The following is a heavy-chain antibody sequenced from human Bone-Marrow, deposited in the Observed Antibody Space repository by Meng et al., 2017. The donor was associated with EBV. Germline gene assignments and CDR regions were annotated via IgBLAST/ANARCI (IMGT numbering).Heavy chain of an antibody. CDR1: GAPFRGCY. CDR3: ARGNKDYSGYDG. D-gene: IGHD5-12*01. J-gene: IGHJ4*02. Sequence: GERRVKPAQPLALTWAVQGAPFRGCYLSVTCQAPGEWLEWIGDINYREITNYNPSLKSRVTISVDTSKNQFTLKLSSVTAADTAVYYCARGNKDYSGYDGWGQGTLVTVSS. V-gene: IGHV4-34*01. CDR2: INYREIT.